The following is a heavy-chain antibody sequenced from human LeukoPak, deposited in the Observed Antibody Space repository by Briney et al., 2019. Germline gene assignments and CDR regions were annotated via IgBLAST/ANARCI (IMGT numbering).Heavy chain of an antibody. CDR3: ARTSFLLDDYGDYVWFDP. CDR2: ISWNSGSI. Sequence: GGSLRLSCAASGFTFDDYAMHWVRQAPGKGLEWVSGISWNSGSIGYADSVKGRFTISRDNAKNTLYLQMNSLRAEDTAVYYCARTSFLLDDYGDYVWFDPWGQGTLVTVSS. CDR1: GFTFDDYA. D-gene: IGHD4-17*01. V-gene: IGHV3-9*01. J-gene: IGHJ5*02.